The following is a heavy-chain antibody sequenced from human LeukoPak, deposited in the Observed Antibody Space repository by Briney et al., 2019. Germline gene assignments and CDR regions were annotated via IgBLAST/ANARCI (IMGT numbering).Heavy chain of an antibody. CDR2: INTDSGNP. V-gene: IGHV7-4-1*02. CDR3: ARGRHSSEY. J-gene: IGHJ4*02. D-gene: IGHD2-21*01. CDR1: GYTFTSYY. Sequence: ASVKVSCKASGYTFTSYYMHWVRQAPGQGLEWMGWINTDSGNPTYAPDLTGRFVFSLDTSVSTAYLQISSLKTEDTAVYYCARGRHSSEYWGQGTLVTVSS.